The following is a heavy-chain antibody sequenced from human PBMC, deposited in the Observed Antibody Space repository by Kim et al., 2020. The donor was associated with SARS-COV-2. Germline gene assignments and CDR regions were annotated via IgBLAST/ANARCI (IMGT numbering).Heavy chain of an antibody. Sequence: GSTNYNPSLKSRVTISVDTSKNQFSLKLSSVTAADTAVYYCARGGGWYDYWGQGTLVTVSS. J-gene: IGHJ4*02. V-gene: IGHV4-34*01. CDR2: GST. D-gene: IGHD6-19*01. CDR3: ARGGGWYDY.